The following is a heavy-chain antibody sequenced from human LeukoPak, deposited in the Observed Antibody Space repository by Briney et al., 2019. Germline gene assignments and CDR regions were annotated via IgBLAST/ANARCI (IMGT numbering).Heavy chain of an antibody. CDR2: IYYSGST. CDR1: GGSISSSSYY. D-gene: IGHD3-3*01. CDR3: AKDPRVVMEPDAFDI. J-gene: IGHJ3*02. V-gene: IGHV4-39*02. Sequence: SETLSLTCTVSGGSISSSSYYWGWIRQPPGKGLEWIGSIYYSGSTYYNPSLKSRVTISVDTSKNQFSLKLSSVTAADTAVYYCAKDPRVVMEPDAFDIWGQGTMVTVSS.